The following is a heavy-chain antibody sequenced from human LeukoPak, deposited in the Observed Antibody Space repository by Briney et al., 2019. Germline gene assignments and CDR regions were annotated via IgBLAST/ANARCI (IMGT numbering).Heavy chain of an antibody. J-gene: IGHJ4*02. D-gene: IGHD3-10*01. CDR3: ARVTSGHLFDY. Sequence: GGSLRLSCAASGFTVSSNYMSWVRQAPGKGLEWTSFIYGGGSTSYADSVRDRFIISRDNSKNTLYLQMNSLRAEDTALYYCARVTSGHLFDYWGQGTLVTVSS. V-gene: IGHV3-66*01. CDR2: IYGGGST. CDR1: GFTVSSNY.